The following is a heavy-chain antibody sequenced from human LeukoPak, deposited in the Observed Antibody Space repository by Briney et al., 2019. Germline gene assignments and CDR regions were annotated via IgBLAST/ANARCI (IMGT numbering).Heavy chain of an antibody. CDR2: IYYSGST. V-gene: IGHV4-59*01. Sequence: SSETLSLTCTVSGGSISSYYWSWIRQPPGKGLEWIGYIYYSGSTNYNPSLKSRVTISVDTSKNQFSLKLSSVTAADTAVYYCARTSHYVDIAATIPYGIYYFDYWGQGTLVTVSS. J-gene: IGHJ4*02. CDR3: ARTSHYVDIAATIPYGIYYFDY. D-gene: IGHD5-12*01. CDR1: GGSISSYY.